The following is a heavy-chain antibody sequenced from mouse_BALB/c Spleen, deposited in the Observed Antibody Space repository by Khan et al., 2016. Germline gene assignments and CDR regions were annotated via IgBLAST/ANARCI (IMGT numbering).Heavy chain of an antibody. J-gene: IGHJ1*01. CDR2: LNPYNDGT. CDR3: ARKDYYVSSFYWYFDV. CDR1: GYTFTSYV. V-gene: IGHV1S136*01. Sequence: VQLQQSGPELVKPGASVKMSCKASGYTFTSYVMHWVKQRPGQGLEWIGFLNPYNDGTKYNEKFKGKATLTSDKSSSTASMELSSLTSEDSAVYSCARKDYYVSSFYWYFDVWGAGTTVTVSS. D-gene: IGHD1-1*01.